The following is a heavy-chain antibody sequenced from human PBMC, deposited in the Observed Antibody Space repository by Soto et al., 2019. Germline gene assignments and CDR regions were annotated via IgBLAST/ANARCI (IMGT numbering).Heavy chain of an antibody. CDR2: IYYSGST. CDR1: GGSISSSSYY. Sequence: PSETLSLTCTVSGGSISSSSYYWGWIRQPPGKGLEWIGSIYYSGSTYYNPSLKSRVTVSTDTSISTTYMELSSLTSEDTAVYYRTRAPLGIIVAPDFWGPGTLVTVSS. CDR3: TRAPLGIIVAPDF. J-gene: IGHJ4*02. D-gene: IGHD3-22*01. V-gene: IGHV4-39*07.